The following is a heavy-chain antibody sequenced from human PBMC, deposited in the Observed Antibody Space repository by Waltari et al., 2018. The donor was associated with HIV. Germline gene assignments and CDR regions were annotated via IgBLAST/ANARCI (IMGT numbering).Heavy chain of an antibody. J-gene: IGHJ4*02. CDR2: IDHRGST. V-gene: IGHV4-34*01. CDR1: GGSFSAYY. CDR3: SRERDNSHYFDS. D-gene: IGHD1-1*01. Sequence: QVQLQQWGAGLLKPSKTLSLTCAVYGGSFSAYYWSWIRQPPGKGLEWIGEIDHRGSTNSNPSLKSRVTISVDTSKNQFSLKLGSVTPEDTAVYFCSRERDNSHYFDSWGQGTLVIVSS.